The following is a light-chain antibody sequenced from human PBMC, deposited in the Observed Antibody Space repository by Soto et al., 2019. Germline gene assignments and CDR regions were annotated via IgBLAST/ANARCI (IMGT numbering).Light chain of an antibody. CDR1: QGISTW. CDR3: QQSNSFPLT. Sequence: DIPMTQSPSSVSASVGDRVTIACRASQGISTWLAWYQQKPGKARNLLIFTASSLQSGGPSRFSGSGSGTDFTLTIRSLQPEDFATYYCQQSNSFPLTFGQGTRLEMK. CDR2: TAS. V-gene: IGKV1-12*01. J-gene: IGKJ5*01.